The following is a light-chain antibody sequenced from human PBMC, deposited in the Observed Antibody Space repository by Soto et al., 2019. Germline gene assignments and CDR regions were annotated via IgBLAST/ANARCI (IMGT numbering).Light chain of an antibody. V-gene: IGLV4-69*01. CDR2: LNSDGSH. J-gene: IGLJ3*02. CDR1: SGHSSYA. Sequence: QSVLTQSPSASASLGASVKLACTLRSGHSSYAIAWHQQQPEKGPRYLMKLNSDGSHSKGDGIPDRFSGSSSGAERYLTISSVQSEDDADYYCQTWGTGIWVFGGGTKLTVL. CDR3: QTWGTGIWV.